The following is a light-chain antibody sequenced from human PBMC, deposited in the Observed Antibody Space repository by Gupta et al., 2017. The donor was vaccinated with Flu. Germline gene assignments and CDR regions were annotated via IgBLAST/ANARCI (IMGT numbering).Light chain of an antibody. Sequence: FMLTQPHSVSESPGKTVTISCTRSSGSIASNYVQWYLQRPGRAPTTVIFEDNQRPSGVPDRFSGSIDRSSNSASLTISRLKTEDEADYYCQSYDSANRWVFGGGTKLTVL. CDR1: SGSIASNY. V-gene: IGLV6-57*03. CDR3: QSYDSANRWV. CDR2: EDN. J-gene: IGLJ3*02.